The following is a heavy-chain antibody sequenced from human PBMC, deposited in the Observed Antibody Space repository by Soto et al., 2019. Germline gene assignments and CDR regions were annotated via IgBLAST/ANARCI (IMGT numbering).Heavy chain of an antibody. Sequence: QVQLVQSGAEVKKPGASVKLSCRTSGYTFTHYYIHWVRQAPGQGLEWLAIINPASGSTTYAQDFQGRVTLTMDTSTTTVYMELSGLRAEDTAIFYGARDLAAGDHWGQGTLVTVSS. CDR1: GYTFTHYY. V-gene: IGHV1-46*01. CDR2: INPASGST. D-gene: IGHD6-13*01. J-gene: IGHJ4*02. CDR3: ARDLAAGDH.